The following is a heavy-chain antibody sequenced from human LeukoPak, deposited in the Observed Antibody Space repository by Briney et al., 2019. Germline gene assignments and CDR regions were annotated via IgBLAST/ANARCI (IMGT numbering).Heavy chain of an antibody. V-gene: IGHV3-23*01. CDR2: ISGSGGST. D-gene: IGHD6-13*01. CDR3: AKDFLPGIAAAGAIYYFDY. CDR1: GFTFSSYG. J-gene: IGHJ4*02. Sequence: PGGSLRLSCAASGFTFSSYGMSWVRQAPGKGLEWVSAISGSGGSTYYADSVKGRFTISRDNSKNTLYLQMNSLRAEDTAVYYCAKDFLPGIAAAGAIYYFDYWGQGTLVTVSS.